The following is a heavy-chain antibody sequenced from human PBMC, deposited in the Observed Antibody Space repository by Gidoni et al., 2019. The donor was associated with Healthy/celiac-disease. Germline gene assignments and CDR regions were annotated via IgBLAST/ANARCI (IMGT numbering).Heavy chain of an antibody. D-gene: IGHD6-19*01. CDR2: IYWDDDK. CDR1: VFSLTTSGVS. CDR3: AHRTYSSGRLY. V-gene: IGHV2-5*02. J-gene: IGHJ4*02. Sequence: QITLTESGPTLVNPTPTLTLTCTFTVFSLTTSGVSVCWIRQPPGKALEWLARIYWDDDKSYSPSLKSRRTITKDTSKNQVVLTMTNMDPVDTATYYCAHRTYSSGRLYWGQGTLVTVSS.